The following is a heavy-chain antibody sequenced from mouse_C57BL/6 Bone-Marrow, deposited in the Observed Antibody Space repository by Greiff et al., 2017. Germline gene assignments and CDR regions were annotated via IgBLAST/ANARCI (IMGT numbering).Heavy chain of an antibody. D-gene: IGHD1-1*01. CDR2: ISSGGSYT. CDR3: ARGYVSSYWYFDV. Sequence: EVKLVESGGDLVKPGGSLKLSCAASGFTFSSYGMSWVRQTPDKRLEWVATISSGGSYTYYPDSVKGRFTISRDNAKNTLYLQMSSLKSEDTAMYYCARGYVSSYWYFDVWGAGTTVTV. V-gene: IGHV5-6*01. J-gene: IGHJ1*01. CDR1: GFTFSSYG.